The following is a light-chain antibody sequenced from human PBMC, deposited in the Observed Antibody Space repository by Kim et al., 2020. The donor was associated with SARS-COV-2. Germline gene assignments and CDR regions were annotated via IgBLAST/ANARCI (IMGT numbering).Light chain of an antibody. CDR1: SSNIGSYNY. CDR2: DVN. V-gene: IGLV2-14*03. J-gene: IGLJ3*02. CDR3: SSFTTRSTLV. Sequence: GQSISISCHETSSNIGSYNYVSWHQQHPGKAPKLMIYDVNKRPSGISSRFSGSKSGSTASLTISGLQAEDEADYYCSSFTTRSTLVFGGGTQLTVL.